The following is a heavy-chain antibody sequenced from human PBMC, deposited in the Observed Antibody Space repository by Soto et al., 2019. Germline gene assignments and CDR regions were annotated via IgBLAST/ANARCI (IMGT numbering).Heavy chain of an antibody. J-gene: IGHJ6*02. V-gene: IGHV3-21*01. D-gene: IGHD6-19*01. CDR3: ARGKGSGWSADYDYGMDV. CDR2: ISSSSSYI. Sequence: EVQLVESGGGLVKPGGSLRLSCAASGFTFSSYSMNWVRQAPGKRLEWVSSISSSSSYIYYADSVKGRLTISRDNAKNTLYLKMNSSRAEDTAVYYCARGKGSGWSADYDYGMDVWGQGTTVTVSS. CDR1: GFTFSSYS.